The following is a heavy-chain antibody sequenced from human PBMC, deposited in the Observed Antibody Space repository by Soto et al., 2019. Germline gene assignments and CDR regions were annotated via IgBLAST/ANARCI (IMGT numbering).Heavy chain of an antibody. Sequence: QVQLVQSGAEVKKPGASVKVSCTASGYTFTTYGISWLRQAPGQGLEWMGWISGYNVNTNYAQKFQGRVNMTTVTSKSATNMALRSPSSDDTAVYYCARVLYYDYVWGGYPAQGYFEYWGHGNLVTVSS. J-gene: IGHJ4*01. V-gene: IGHV1-18*01. CDR2: ISGYNVNT. CDR1: GYTFTTYG. D-gene: IGHD3-16*01. CDR3: ARVLYYDYVWGGYPAQGYFEY.